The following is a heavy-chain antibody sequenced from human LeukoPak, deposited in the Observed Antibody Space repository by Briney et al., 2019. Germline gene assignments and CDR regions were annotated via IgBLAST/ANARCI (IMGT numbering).Heavy chain of an antibody. D-gene: IGHD3-16*01. CDR3: ARAPPRDDYIWGSYNFDY. Sequence: ASVKVSCKASGYTFAGYYMHWVRQAPGQGLEWTGWINPNSGGTNYAQKFQGRVTMTRDTSISTAYMELSRLRSDDTAVYSCARAPPRDDYIWGSYNFDYWGQGTLVTVSS. CDR2: INPNSGGT. CDR1: GYTFAGYY. J-gene: IGHJ4*02. V-gene: IGHV1-2*02.